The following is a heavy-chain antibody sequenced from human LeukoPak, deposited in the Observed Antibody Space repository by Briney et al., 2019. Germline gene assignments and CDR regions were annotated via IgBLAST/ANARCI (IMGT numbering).Heavy chain of an antibody. CDR2: IYHSGRT. Sequence: PSETLSLTCTVSAGSISSYYWSWIRQPPGKGLEWIGYIYHSGRTNYNPSLKSRVTMSLDTSKNQFSLKLSSVTAADTAVYYCAREKIIAAALDYWGQGTLVTVSS. V-gene: IGHV4-59*01. CDR1: AGSISSYY. D-gene: IGHD6-13*01. J-gene: IGHJ4*02. CDR3: AREKIIAAALDY.